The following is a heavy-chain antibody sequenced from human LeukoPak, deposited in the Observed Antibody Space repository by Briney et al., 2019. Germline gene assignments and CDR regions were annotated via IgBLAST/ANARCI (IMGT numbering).Heavy chain of an antibody. CDR1: GXTFSNYD. CDR3: AKRTSKRFDAFDI. Sequence: PGRSLRLSCAASGXTFSNYDMHWVRQAPGKGREWVALISYDGSNKYYADSVKGRFTISRDNSKNTLYLQMNSLRAEDTAVYYCAKRTSKRFDAFDIWGQGTMVTVSS. J-gene: IGHJ3*02. D-gene: IGHD1-1*01. CDR2: ISYDGSNK. V-gene: IGHV3-30*18.